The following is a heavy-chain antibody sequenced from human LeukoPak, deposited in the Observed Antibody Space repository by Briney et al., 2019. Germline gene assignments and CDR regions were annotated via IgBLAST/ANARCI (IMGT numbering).Heavy chain of an antibody. D-gene: IGHD6-19*01. CDR3: ARGKVVAGTPGQNSWDY. V-gene: IGHV4-4*07. CDR2: IYTSGST. J-gene: IGHJ4*02. Sequence: PSETLSLTCTVSGGSISTYYWNWIRQPAGKGLEWIGRIYTSGSTNSNPSLKSRVTMSVDTSKNQFSLKLSSVTAADTAVYYCARGKVVAGTPGQNSWDYWGQGTLVTVSS. CDR1: GGSISTYY.